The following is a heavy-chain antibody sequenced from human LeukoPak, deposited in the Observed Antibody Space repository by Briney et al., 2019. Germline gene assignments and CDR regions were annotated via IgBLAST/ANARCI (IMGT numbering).Heavy chain of an antibody. CDR3: ARDGMAVMTTVTTSWFDP. V-gene: IGHV1-69*05. D-gene: IGHD4-17*01. J-gene: IGHJ5*02. CDR1: GGTFSSYA. CDR2: TIPIFGTA. Sequence: GASVKVSCKASGGTFSSYAISWVRQAPGQGLEWMGGTIPIFGTANYAQKFQGRVTITTDESTSTAYMELSSLRSEDTAEYYCARDGMAVMTTVTTSWFDPWGQGTLVTVSS.